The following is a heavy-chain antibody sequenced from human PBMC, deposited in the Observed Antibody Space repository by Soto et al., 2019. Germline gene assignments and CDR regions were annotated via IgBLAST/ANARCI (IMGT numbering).Heavy chain of an antibody. V-gene: IGHV4-39*01. CDR2: IYYSEST. D-gene: IGHD2-15*01. J-gene: IGHJ4*02. CDR1: GGSISSTSYY. Sequence: PSETPSLTCTVSGGSISSTSYYWGWIRQPPGKGLQWIGSIYYSESTYYNPSLKSRVTISVDTSKSQFSLNLSSVTAADTAVYYCARLVWYCSGGSCRGGYSDYWGQGTLVTVSS. CDR3: ARLVWYCSGGSCRGGYSDY.